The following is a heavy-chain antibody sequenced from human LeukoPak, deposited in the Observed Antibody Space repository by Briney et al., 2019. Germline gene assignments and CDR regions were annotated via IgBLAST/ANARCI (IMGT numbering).Heavy chain of an antibody. CDR2: IIPILGIA. J-gene: IGHJ6*02. CDR3: ARDLDYYYSMDV. V-gene: IGHV1-69*04. CDR1: GGTFSSYA. Sequence: GASVKVSCKASGGTFSSYAISWVRQAPGQGLEWMGRIIPILGIANYAQKFQGRVTITADKSTSTAYMELSSLRSEDTAVYYCARDLDYYYSMDVWGQGTTVTVSS.